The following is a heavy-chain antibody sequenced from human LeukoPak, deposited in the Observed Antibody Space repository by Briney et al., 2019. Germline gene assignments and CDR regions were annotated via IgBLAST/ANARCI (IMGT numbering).Heavy chain of an antibody. V-gene: IGHV3-9*01. CDR2: ISWNSGSI. CDR3: AKDSWEGIAAAGKSAFDY. Sequence: GGSLRLSCAASGFTFDDYAMHWVRQAPGKGLEWVSGISWNSGSIGYADSVEGRFTISRDNAKNSLYLQMNSLRAEDTALYYCAKDSWEGIAAAGKSAFDYWGQGTLVTVSS. CDR1: GFTFDDYA. J-gene: IGHJ4*02. D-gene: IGHD6-13*01.